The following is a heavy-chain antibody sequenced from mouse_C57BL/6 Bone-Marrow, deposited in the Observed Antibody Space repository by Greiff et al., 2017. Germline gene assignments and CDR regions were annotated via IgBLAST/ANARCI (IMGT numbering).Heavy chain of an antibody. CDR2: IRCGSSTF. J-gene: IGHJ2*01. CDR1: GFTFSDYG. Sequence: EVKLVESGGGLVKPGGSLKLSCAASGFTFSDYGMHWVRQAPEKGLEWVAYIRCGSSTFSYADTVKGRFAISRDNAKSNLFLQSASLRSEDTAMYYCAREVTTVVEENFDYWGQGTTLTVSS. CDR3: AREVTTVVEENFDY. V-gene: IGHV5-17*01. D-gene: IGHD1-1*01.